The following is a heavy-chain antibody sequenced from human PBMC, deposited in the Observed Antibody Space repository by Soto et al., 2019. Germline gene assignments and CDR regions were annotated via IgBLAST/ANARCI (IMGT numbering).Heavy chain of an antibody. Sequence: EVLLVESGGGLVQPGGSLGLSCAASGLTVSNNYITWVRQAPGKGLEWVSLIYSGGNTYYADSVKGRFTISRDSSRNTVYLQMHSLRPEDTAVYYCTPGREQNFQWGQGTLVTVSS. CDR3: TPGREQNFQ. D-gene: IGHD1-26*01. V-gene: IGHV3-66*01. CDR1: GLTVSNNY. CDR2: IYSGGNT. J-gene: IGHJ4*02.